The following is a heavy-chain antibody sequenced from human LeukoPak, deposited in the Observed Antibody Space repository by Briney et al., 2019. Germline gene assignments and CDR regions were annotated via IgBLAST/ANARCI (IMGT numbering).Heavy chain of an antibody. Sequence: GGSLRLSCAASGFTFSSYTMNWVRQAPGEGRGWVSSISSSSRYIHYADSVRGRFTISRDNSKNTLYLQMNSLRAEDTAVYYCARGMITFGGVIVKGYYYMDVWGKGTTVTASS. D-gene: IGHD3-16*02. CDR3: ARGMITFGGVIVKGYYYMDV. CDR2: ISSSSRYI. CDR1: GFTFSSYT. J-gene: IGHJ6*03. V-gene: IGHV3-21*01.